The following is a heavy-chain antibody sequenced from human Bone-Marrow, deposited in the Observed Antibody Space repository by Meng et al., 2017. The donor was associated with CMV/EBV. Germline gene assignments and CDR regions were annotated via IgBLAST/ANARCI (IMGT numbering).Heavy chain of an antibody. J-gene: IGHJ6*02. V-gene: IGHV3-73*01. CDR2: IRSKANSYAT. CDR3: TRRVNQYDFWSGYPYGMDV. D-gene: IGHD3-3*01. Sequence: GESLKISCAASGFTFSGSAMHWVRQASGKGLEWVGRIRSKANSYATAYAASVKGRFTISRDDSKNTAYLQMNGLKTEDTAVYYCTRRVNQYDFWSGYPYGMDVWGQGTTVTVSS. CDR1: GFTFSGSA.